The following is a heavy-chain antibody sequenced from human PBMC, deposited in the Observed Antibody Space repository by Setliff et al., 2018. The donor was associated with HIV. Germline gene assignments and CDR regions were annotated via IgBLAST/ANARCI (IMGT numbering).Heavy chain of an antibody. J-gene: IGHJ6*02. D-gene: IGHD3-3*01. CDR1: GFTFSTSE. Sequence: GGSLRLSCAASGFTFSTSEMNWVRQAPGKGLEWVSTISGSGGRTYYTDSVKGRFTISRDNSKNTLYLQMNSLRAEDTAVYHCAKYYNFWSGSNANYYYYGMDVWGQGTTVTVSS. V-gene: IGHV3-23*01. CDR3: AKYYNFWSGSNANYYYYGMDV. CDR2: ISGSGGRT.